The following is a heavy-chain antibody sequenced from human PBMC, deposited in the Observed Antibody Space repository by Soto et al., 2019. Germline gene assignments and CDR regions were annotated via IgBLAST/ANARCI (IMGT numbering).Heavy chain of an antibody. CDR2: VFHTGTT. J-gene: IGHJ6*02. D-gene: IGHD2-8*01. CDR3: ARDIMGTNYYYYGMDV. CDR1: GASIGSIGSTNW. V-gene: IGHV4-4*02. Sequence: SETLSLTCAVSGASIGSIGSTNWWNWVRQPPGKGLEWIGEVFHTGTTNYNPSLKNRVTISVDTSKNQFSLKLSSVTAADTAVYYCARDIMGTNYYYYGMDVWGQGTTVTVSS.